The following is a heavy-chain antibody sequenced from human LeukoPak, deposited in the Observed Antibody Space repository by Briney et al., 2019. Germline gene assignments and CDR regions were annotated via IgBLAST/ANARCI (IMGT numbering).Heavy chain of an antibody. CDR1: GYTFTGYY. CDR3: ARVSLVVTNRGVDAFDI. Sequence: GASVKVSCKASGYTFTGYYMHWVRQAPGQGLEWMGWINRNSGGTNYAQKFQGRVTMTRDTSISTAYMELSRLRSDDTAVYYCARVSLVVTNRGVDAFDIWGQGTMVTVSS. CDR2: INRNSGGT. J-gene: IGHJ3*02. D-gene: IGHD3-22*01. V-gene: IGHV1-2*02.